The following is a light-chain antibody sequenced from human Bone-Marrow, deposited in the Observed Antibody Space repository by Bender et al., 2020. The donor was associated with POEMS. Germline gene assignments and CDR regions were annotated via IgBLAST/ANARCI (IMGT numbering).Light chain of an antibody. CDR2: SSH. V-gene: IGLV1-44*01. CDR3: AVWEDSLNGWV. Sequence: QSVLTQPPSASGTPGQRVTISCSGGSSNIGAHAVNWYQHLPGTAPKLLIYSSHRRPSEVPDRFSGSRSGTSASLAIGGLQSEDEDDYYCAVWEDSLNGWVVGGGTKLTVL. CDR1: SSNIGAHA. J-gene: IGLJ3*02.